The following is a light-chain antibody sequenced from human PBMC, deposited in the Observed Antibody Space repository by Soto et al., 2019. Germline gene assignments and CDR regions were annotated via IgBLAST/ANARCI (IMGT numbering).Light chain of an antibody. CDR2: NAS. V-gene: IGKV3-11*01. J-gene: IGKJ3*01. CDR3: QQGSNSIT. CDR1: QSVSSY. Sequence: EIVLTQSPATLSLSPGERATLSCRASQSVSSYLAWYQQKPGQAPRLLIYNASNRATGIPARFSGSGSGTDFTLTISSLEPDDFAVYYCQQGSNSITFGPGTKVDIK.